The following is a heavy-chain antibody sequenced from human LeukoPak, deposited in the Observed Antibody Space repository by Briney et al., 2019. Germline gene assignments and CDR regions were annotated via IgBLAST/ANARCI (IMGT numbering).Heavy chain of an antibody. V-gene: IGHV3-21*01. J-gene: IGHJ6*03. D-gene: IGHD4-11*01. CDR3: ASLQTPDYYYYYMDV. CDR2: ISSSSSYI. CDR1: GFTLSSYS. Sequence: GGSLRLSCAASGFTLSSYSMNWVRQAPGKGLEWVSSISSSSSYIYYADSVKGRFTISRDNAKNSLYLQMNSLRAEDTAVYYCASLQTPDYYYYYMDVWGKGTTVTVSS.